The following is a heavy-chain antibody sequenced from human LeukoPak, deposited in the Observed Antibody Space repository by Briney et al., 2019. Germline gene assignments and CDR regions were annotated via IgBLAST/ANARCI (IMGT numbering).Heavy chain of an antibody. D-gene: IGHD3-22*01. J-gene: IGHJ3*02. CDR2: INHSGST. CDR3: VRSSGMRAFDI. CDR1: GGSISSYY. Sequence: SETLSLTCTVSGGSISSYYWSWIRQPPGKGLEWIGEINHSGSTNYNPSLKSRVTISVDTSKNQFSLKLSSVTAADTAVYYCVRSSGMRAFDIWGQGTMVTVSS. V-gene: IGHV4-34*01.